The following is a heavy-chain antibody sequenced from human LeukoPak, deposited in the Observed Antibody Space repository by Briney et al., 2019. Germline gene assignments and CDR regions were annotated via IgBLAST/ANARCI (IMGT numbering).Heavy chain of an antibody. D-gene: IGHD3-22*01. Sequence: GGSLRLSCAASGFTFSSYAMSWVRQAPGKGLEWVSAISGSGGSTYYADSVKGRFTISRDNSKNTLYLQMNSLRAEDTAVYYCAKDYRVYYYDSSGYFDYWGQGTLVAVSS. J-gene: IGHJ4*02. CDR2: ISGSGGST. V-gene: IGHV3-23*01. CDR3: AKDYRVYYYDSSGYFDY. CDR1: GFTFSSYA.